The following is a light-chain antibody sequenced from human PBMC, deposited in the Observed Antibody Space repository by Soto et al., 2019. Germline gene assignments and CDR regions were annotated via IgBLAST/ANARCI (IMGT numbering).Light chain of an antibody. CDR3: QQYDNLPPFT. CDR1: QDISNY. V-gene: IGKV1-33*01. J-gene: IGKJ3*01. Sequence: DIQMTQSPSSLSASVGDRVTFTCQASQDISNYLNWYQQKPGKAPKLLIYDASNLETGVPSRFSGSGSGTDFTFTISNLQPEDIATSYCQQYDNLPPFTFGPGTKVDIK. CDR2: DAS.